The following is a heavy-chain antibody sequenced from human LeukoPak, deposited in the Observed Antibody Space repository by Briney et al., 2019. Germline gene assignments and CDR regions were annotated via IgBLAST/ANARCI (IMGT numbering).Heavy chain of an antibody. CDR2: LYNAGST. CDR3: ASLKGLSAYLAY. V-gene: IGHV3-53*01. D-gene: IGHD3-16*02. J-gene: IGHJ4*02. Sequence: GGSLRLSCVASGFIVSNNYMSWVRQAPGKGLEWVSVLYNAGSTYYAESVKGRFTISRDNSKNTLYLQMYSLRAEDTAVYYCASLKGLSAYLAYWGQETLVTVSS. CDR1: GFIVSNNY.